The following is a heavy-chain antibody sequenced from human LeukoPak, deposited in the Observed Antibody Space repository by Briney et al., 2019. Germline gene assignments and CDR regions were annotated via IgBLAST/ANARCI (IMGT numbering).Heavy chain of an antibody. V-gene: IGHV1-18*01. CDR1: GYTFTTYG. CDR3: ARALVDGYKELGY. CDR2: ISAYNGNT. Sequence: ASVKVSCKASGYTFTTYGITWVRQAPGQGLEWMGWISAYNGNTNYAQKLQGRVTMTTDTSTSTAYMELRSLRSHDTDVYYCARALVDGYKELGYWGQGTLVTVFS. D-gene: IGHD5-24*01. J-gene: IGHJ4*02.